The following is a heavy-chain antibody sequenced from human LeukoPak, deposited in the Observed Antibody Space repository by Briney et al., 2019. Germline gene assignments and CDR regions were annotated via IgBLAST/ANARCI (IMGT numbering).Heavy chain of an antibody. CDR2: IHISGST. J-gene: IGHJ3*02. CDR1: GGPINSGSYS. CDR3: ARADRSGYFGNVVAFDI. Sequence: PSQTLSLTCTVSGGPINSGSYSWTWIRQPAGKGLEWIGRIHISGSTHYTPSLKSRVTISVDTSKNQFSQKLSSVTAADTAVYYCARADRSGYFGNVVAFDIWGQGTMVTVSS. D-gene: IGHD3-22*01. V-gene: IGHV4-61*02.